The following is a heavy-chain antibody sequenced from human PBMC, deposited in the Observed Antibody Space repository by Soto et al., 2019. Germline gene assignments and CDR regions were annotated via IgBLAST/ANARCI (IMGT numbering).Heavy chain of an antibody. D-gene: IGHD5-12*01. V-gene: IGHV4-30-2*01. J-gene: IGHJ4*02. CDR3: AAGGGLPRYS. CDR2: IDQSGST. Sequence: QLQLQESGSGLVKPSQTLSLTCAVSGGSIRSGGYSWSWIRQPPGKGLEWSGYIDQSGSTYYNPSLKSRVTISVNRSKNQCSLELSSVTAADTAVYYCAAGGGLPRYSWGQGTLVTVSS. CDR1: GGSIRSGGYS.